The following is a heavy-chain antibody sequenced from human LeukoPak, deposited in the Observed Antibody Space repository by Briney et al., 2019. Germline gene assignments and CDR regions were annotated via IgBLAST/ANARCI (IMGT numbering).Heavy chain of an antibody. CDR1: GFTFSNYW. CDR2: IKYDGSEK. J-gene: IGHJ4*02. D-gene: IGHD3-3*01. CDR3: AKDPITIFGVVIIRNSLDTFDY. Sequence: PGGSLRLSCAASGFTFSNYWMSWVRQAPGKGLEWVANIKYDGSEKYYVDSVKGRFTISRDNAKNSLYLQMNSLRAEDTAVYYCAKDPITIFGVVIIRNSLDTFDYWGQGTLVTVSS. V-gene: IGHV3-7*01.